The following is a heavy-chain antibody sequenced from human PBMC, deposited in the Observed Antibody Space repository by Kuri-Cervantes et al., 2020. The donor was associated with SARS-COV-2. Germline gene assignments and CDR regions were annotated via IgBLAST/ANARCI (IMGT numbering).Heavy chain of an antibody. CDR2: IYYSGST. V-gene: IGHV4-59*01. Sequence: SETLSLTCTVSGGSISSYYWSWIRQPPGKGLEWIGYIYYSGSTNYNPSLKSRVTISVDTSKNQFSLKLSSVTAADTAVYYCAGSSGWYTYYYYGMDVWGQRTTVTVSS. CDR3: AGSSGWYTYYYYGMDV. CDR1: GGSISSYY. D-gene: IGHD6-19*01. J-gene: IGHJ6*02.